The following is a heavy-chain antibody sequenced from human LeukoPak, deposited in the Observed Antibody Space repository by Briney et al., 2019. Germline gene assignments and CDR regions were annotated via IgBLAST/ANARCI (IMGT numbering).Heavy chain of an antibody. Sequence: GESLKISCKASGYSFTTYWVGWVRQVPGKGLEWVGIIYPADSTAKYSPSFQGQVTISVDKSISTAYLQWSRLEASDTAMYYCARRIGTGTVDYWGQGTLVTVSS. V-gene: IGHV5-51*01. D-gene: IGHD1-1*01. CDR1: GYSFTTYW. CDR3: ARRIGTGTVDY. CDR2: IYPADSTA. J-gene: IGHJ4*02.